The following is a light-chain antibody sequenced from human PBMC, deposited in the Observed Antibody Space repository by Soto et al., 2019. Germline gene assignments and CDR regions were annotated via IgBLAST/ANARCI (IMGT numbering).Light chain of an antibody. CDR2: GAF. Sequence: DIVCTQSPGTLSLSPGERATLSCRASQSVSSSYLAWYQQKPGQAPRLLIYGAFSRDTGIPDRFSGSGSGTDFTLTISRLEPEDFAVYYCQQYGSSGTFGQGTKVDI. CDR3: QQYGSSGT. J-gene: IGKJ1*01. V-gene: IGKV3-20*01. CDR1: QSVSSSY.